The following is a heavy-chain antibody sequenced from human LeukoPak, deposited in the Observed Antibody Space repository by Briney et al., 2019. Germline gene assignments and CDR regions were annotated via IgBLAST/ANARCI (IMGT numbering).Heavy chain of an antibody. CDR2: IYYSGST. J-gene: IGHJ3*02. CDR3: ARDCGSGGSCGEAFDI. D-gene: IGHD2-15*01. V-gene: IGHV4-31*03. Sequence: SETLSLTCTVSGGSISSGGYYWSWIRQPPGKGLEWIGYIYYSGSTYYNPSLKSRVTISVDTSKNQFSLKLSSVTAADTAVDYCARDCGSGGSCGEAFDIWGQGTMVTVSS. CDR1: GGSISSGGYY.